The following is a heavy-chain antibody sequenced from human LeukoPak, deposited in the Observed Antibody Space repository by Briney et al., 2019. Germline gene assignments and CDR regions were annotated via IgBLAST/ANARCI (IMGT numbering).Heavy chain of an antibody. V-gene: IGHV4-4*07. Sequence: PSETLSLTCTVSGGSLSTYFWTWIRQPAGKGLEWVGRIYASGGTTHTPSLKSRVTMSVDTSKSQFSLKLSSVTAADTAVYYCARAVYDTSGYYIDYWGQGTPVTVSS. D-gene: IGHD3-22*01. CDR1: GGSLSTYF. J-gene: IGHJ4*02. CDR3: ARAVYDTSGYYIDY. CDR2: IYASGGT.